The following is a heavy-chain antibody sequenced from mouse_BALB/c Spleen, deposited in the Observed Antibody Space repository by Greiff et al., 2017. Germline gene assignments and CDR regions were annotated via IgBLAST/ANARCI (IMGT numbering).Heavy chain of an antibody. D-gene: IGHD2-4*01. CDR3: ARPYYDDGYAMDY. CDR2: IYPGDGDT. Sequence: QVQLQQSGAELVRPGSSVKISCKASGYAFSSYWMNWVKQRPGQGLEWIGQIYPGDGDTNYNGKFKGKATLTADKSSSTAYMQLSSLTSEDSAVYFCARPYYDDGYAMDYWGQGTSVTVSS. V-gene: IGHV1-80*01. J-gene: IGHJ4*01. CDR1: GYAFSSYW.